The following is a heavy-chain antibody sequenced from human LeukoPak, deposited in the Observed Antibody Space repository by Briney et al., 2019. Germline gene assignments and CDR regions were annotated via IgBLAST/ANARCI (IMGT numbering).Heavy chain of an antibody. CDR2: TSSSDAGT. D-gene: IGHD3-16*02. V-gene: IGHV3-23*01. CDR3: AKARWRSHFDY. CDR1: GFTLSSYA. J-gene: IGHJ4*02. Sequence: GGSLRLSCAASGFTLSSYAMSWVRQAPGKGLEWVSATSSSDAGTYYAESVRGRFTISTDNSKNTLDLQMNSPRAEDTAVYYCAKARWRSHFDYWGQGTLVTVSS.